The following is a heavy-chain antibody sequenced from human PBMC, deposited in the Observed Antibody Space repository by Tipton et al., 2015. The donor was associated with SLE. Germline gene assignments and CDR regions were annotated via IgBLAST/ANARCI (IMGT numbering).Heavy chain of an antibody. J-gene: IGHJ6*03. V-gene: IGHV4-34*01. CDR2: INHSGST. D-gene: IGHD3-3*01. Sequence: TLSLTCAVYGGSFSGYYWSWIRQPPGKGLEWIGEINHSGSTNHNPSLKSRVTISVDTSKNQLSLKLSAVTAADTAVYHCARDAITIFEYMDVWGKGTTVTIS. CDR1: GGSFSGYY. CDR3: ARDAITIFEYMDV.